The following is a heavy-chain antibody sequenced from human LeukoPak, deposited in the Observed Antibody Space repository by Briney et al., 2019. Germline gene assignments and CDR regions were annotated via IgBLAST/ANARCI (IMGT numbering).Heavy chain of an antibody. V-gene: IGHV4-39*07. CDR2: MYYSGNT. J-gene: IGHJ4*02. CDR1: GGSISSSSYY. D-gene: IGHD2-21*02. Sequence: SETLSLTCTVSGGSISSSSYYWGWIRQPPGKGLEWIGSMYYSGNTYYNPSLKSRVTISVDTSKNQFSLNLSSVTAADTAVYYCARDLRVTEYFDYRGQGTLVTVSS. CDR3: ARDLRVTEYFDY.